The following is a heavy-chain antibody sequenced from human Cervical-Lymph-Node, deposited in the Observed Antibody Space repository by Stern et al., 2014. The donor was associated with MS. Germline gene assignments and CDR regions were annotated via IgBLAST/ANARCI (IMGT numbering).Heavy chain of an antibody. V-gene: IGHV1-46*03. CDR2: IIPRGGST. Sequence: VQLAQSGAAVKKPGASVKIPCKSSGYTFTTYYTHYGRQAHGHGLERQGVIIPRGGSTTYAQKFQDRVTMTRDTCTSTVYMELISLRSEDTAVYYCTRSSDHYDMGNDYWGQGTLVTVSS. D-gene: IGHD3-22*01. CDR1: GYTFTTYY. CDR3: TRSSDHYDMGNDY. J-gene: IGHJ4*02.